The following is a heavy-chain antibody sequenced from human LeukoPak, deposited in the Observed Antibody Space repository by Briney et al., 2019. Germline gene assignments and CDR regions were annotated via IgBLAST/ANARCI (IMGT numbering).Heavy chain of an antibody. J-gene: IGHJ4*02. Sequence: GGSLRLSCAASGFTFSSYDMSWVRQAPGKGLEWVSTISGNNDKTYYADSVKGRFTISRDNSKNTLYLQMSSLRADDTAVYYCAKETKTHIAVADYWGQGALVTVSS. CDR3: AKETKTHIAVADY. D-gene: IGHD6-19*01. CDR2: ISGNNDKT. V-gene: IGHV3-23*01. CDR1: GFTFSSYD.